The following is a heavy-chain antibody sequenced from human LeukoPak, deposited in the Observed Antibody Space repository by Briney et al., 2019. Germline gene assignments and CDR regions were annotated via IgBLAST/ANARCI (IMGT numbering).Heavy chain of an antibody. V-gene: IGHV4-39*01. J-gene: IGHJ4*02. CDR1: GGSISSSSYY. CDR3: ASRYSSGWYG. D-gene: IGHD6-19*01. Sequence: PETLSLTCTVSGGSISSSSYYWGWIRQPPGKGLEWIGSIYYSGSTYYNPSLKSRVTISVDTSKNQFSLKLSSVTAADTAVYYCASRYSSGWYGWGQGTLVTVSS. CDR2: IYYSGST.